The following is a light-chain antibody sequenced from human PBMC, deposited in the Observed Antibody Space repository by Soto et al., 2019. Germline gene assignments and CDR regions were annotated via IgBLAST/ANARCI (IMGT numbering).Light chain of an antibody. J-gene: IGLJ1*01. CDR3: SSYTSSSTYV. V-gene: IGLV2-14*01. CDR1: SSDVGGYNY. CDR2: DVS. Sequence: QSALTQPASVSGSPGQSITISCTGTSSDVGGYNYVSWYQQHPGKAPKLMIYDVSNRPSGVSNRFSGSKSGNTASLPISGLLAEDEADYYCSSYTSSSTYVFGTGTKLTVL.